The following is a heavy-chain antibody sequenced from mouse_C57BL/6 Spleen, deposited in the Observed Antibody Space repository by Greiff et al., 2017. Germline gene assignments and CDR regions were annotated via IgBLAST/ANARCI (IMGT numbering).Heavy chain of an antibody. CDR1: GYTFTDYN. Sequence: VQLKQSGPELVKPGASVKIPCKASGYTFTDYNMDWVKQSHGKSLEWIGDINPNNGGTIYNQKFKGKATLTVDKSSSTAYMELRSLTSEDTAVYYCASGYYGGFAYWGQGTLVTVSA. V-gene: IGHV1-18*01. CDR2: INPNNGGT. D-gene: IGHD2-3*01. CDR3: ASGYYGGFAY. J-gene: IGHJ3*01.